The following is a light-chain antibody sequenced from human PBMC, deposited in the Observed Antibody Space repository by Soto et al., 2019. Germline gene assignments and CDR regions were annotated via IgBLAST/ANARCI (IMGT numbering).Light chain of an antibody. CDR3: SSYTTSNTRQIV. J-gene: IGLJ1*01. CDR1: SSEVGGYNY. Sequence: QSALNQPASVSGAPGKSITISCPGTSSEVGGYNYVSWYQKHPGKAPKFMIYDVSNRPSGVSNLFSGSKSGNTASLTISGLQAEDEADYYCSSYTTSNTRQIVFGTGTKVTV. V-gene: IGLV2-14*01. CDR2: DVS.